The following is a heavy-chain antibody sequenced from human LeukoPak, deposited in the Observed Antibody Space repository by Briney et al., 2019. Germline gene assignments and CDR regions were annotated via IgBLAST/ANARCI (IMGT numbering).Heavy chain of an antibody. J-gene: IGHJ4*02. Sequence: GETLRLSCAASGFIFSSYGMSWVRQAPGKGLEWVANIKQDGSEQYYVDSVKGRFTTSRDNAKNSLYLQMNSLRAEDTAVYYCARSRTTVTYYFDYWGQGTLVTVSS. CDR3: ARSRTTVTYYFDY. V-gene: IGHV3-7*01. CDR1: GFIFSSYG. CDR2: IKQDGSEQ. D-gene: IGHD4-17*01.